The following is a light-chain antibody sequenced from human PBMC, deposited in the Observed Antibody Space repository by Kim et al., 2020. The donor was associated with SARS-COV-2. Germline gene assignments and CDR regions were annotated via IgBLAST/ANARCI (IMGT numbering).Light chain of an antibody. CDR2: QDS. J-gene: IGLJ2*01. CDR3: QAWDTNVV. CDR1: KLGDKY. Sequence: VSPGQTASITCSGDKLGDKYASWYQQKPGQSPVLVIYQDSKRPSGIPERFSGSNSGNTATLTISGTQAMDEANYYCQAWDTNVVFGGGTQLTVL. V-gene: IGLV3-1*01.